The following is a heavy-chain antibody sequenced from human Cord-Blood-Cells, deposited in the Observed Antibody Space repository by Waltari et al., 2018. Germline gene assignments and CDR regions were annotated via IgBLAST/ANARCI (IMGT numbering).Heavy chain of an antibody. CDR3: ARDLGQPEDYFDY. V-gene: IGHV3-30-3*01. CDR1: GFTFSSYA. Sequence: QVQLVESGGGVVQPGRSLRLSCAASGFTFSSYAMHWVRQAPGKGLEGGAVISYDGSKKYYAGSVKGRFTISRDNSKNTLYLQMNSLRAEDTAVYYCARDLGQPEDYFDYWGQGTLVTVSS. D-gene: IGHD2-2*01. CDR2: ISYDGSKK. J-gene: IGHJ4*02.